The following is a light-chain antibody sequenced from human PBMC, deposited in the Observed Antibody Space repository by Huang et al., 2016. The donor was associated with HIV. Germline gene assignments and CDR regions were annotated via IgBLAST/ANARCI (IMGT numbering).Light chain of an antibody. Sequence: DIQMTQSPSSLSASVGDRVTITCRASQGISDSLAWYQQKSGRPPKLRLYAASTLESGVRTRFSGRGSGTDHTLTISSLQPEDLATYYCQQYFDTILTFGGETKVEIK. CDR3: QQYFDTILT. V-gene: IGKV1-NL1*01. CDR1: QGISDS. CDR2: AAS. J-gene: IGKJ4*01.